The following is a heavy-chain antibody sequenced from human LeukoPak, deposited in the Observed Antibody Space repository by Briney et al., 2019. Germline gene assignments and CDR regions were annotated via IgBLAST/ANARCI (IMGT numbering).Heavy chain of an antibody. Sequence: GESLKISCKGSGYSFTSYWIGWVRQMPGKGLEWVGIIYPGDSDTRYSPSFQGQVTISADKSISTAYLQWSSLKASDTAMYYCARHRPAAAGTYYYYYMDVWGKGTTVTVSS. J-gene: IGHJ6*03. V-gene: IGHV5-51*01. CDR3: ARHRPAAAGTYYYYYMDV. CDR1: GYSFTSYW. D-gene: IGHD6-13*01. CDR2: IYPGDSDT.